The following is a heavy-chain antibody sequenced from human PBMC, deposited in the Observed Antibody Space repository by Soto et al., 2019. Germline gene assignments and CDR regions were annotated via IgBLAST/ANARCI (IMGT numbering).Heavy chain of an antibody. Sequence: GGSLRLSCAASGFTFSSYAMSWVRQAPGKGLEWVSGITGSGGSAYYADSVKGRFTISRDNSKNTLYLQMNSLRAEDTAVYYCAKALPGTYYYYSSGYFTPNWFDPWGQGTLVTVSS. CDR1: GFTFSSYA. J-gene: IGHJ5*02. CDR2: ITGSGGSA. CDR3: AKALPGTYYYYSSGYFTPNWFDP. D-gene: IGHD3-22*01. V-gene: IGHV3-23*01.